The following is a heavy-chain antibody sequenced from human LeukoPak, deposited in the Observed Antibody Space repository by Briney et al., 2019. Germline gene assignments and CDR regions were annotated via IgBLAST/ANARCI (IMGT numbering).Heavy chain of an antibody. J-gene: IGHJ3*02. Sequence: PSETLSLTCTVSGGSISSYYWSWIRQPPGKGLEWIGEIYHSGSTNYNPSLKSRVTISVDKSKNQFSLKLSSVTAADTAVYYCARGEILLWFGESNAFDIWGQGTMVTVSS. CDR2: IYHSGST. D-gene: IGHD3-10*01. CDR1: GGSISSYY. V-gene: IGHV4-59*12. CDR3: ARGEILLWFGESNAFDI.